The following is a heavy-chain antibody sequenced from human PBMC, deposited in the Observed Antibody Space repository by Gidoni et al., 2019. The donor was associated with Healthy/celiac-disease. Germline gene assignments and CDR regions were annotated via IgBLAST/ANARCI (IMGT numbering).Heavy chain of an antibody. CDR1: GFTFSSSA. D-gene: IGHD3-9*01. V-gene: IGHV3-23*01. J-gene: IGHJ4*02. CDR3: AATYYDILTGCYY. Sequence: EVQLLESGGGLVQPGGSLRLSCAASGFTFSSSAMSWVRQAPGKGLEWGSAISGSGGRTYYADSVKGRFTISRDNSKNTLYLQMNSLRAEDTAVYYCAATYYDILTGCYYWGQGTLVTVSS. CDR2: ISGSGGRT.